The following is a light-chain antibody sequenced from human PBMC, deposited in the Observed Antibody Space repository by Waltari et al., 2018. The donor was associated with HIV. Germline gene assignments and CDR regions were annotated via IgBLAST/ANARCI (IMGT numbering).Light chain of an antibody. J-gene: IGLJ3*02. V-gene: IGLV1-51*01. CDR2: DNN. Sequence: SVLTQPPSVSAAPGQKVTISCSGINSNIGNDYVSWYQLLPGAAPKLLIYDNNKRPSGIPDRFSGSKSGTSATLDITGLQTGDEADYYCGTWDASRSAVVFGGGTKLTVL. CDR3: GTWDASRSAVV. CDR1: NSNIGNDY.